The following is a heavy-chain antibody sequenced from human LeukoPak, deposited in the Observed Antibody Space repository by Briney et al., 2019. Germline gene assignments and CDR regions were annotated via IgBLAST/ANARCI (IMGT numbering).Heavy chain of an antibody. J-gene: IGHJ5*02. D-gene: IGHD1-7*01. V-gene: IGHV3-7*01. CDR3: ARGLTDWNLGRSYWFDP. CDR1: GFTFSSYW. CDR2: IKQDGSEK. Sequence: GGSLRLSCAASGFTFSSYWMSWVRQAPGKGLEWVANIKQDGSEKYYVDSVKGRFTISRDNAKNSLYLQMNSLRAEDTAVYYCARGLTDWNLGRSYWFDPWGQGTLVTVSS.